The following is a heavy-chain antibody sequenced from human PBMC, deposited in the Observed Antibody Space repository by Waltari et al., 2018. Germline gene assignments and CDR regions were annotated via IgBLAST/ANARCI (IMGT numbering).Heavy chain of an antibody. CDR2: IYHSGNP. V-gene: IGHV4-38-2*02. CDR1: GYSITSGYY. Sequence: QVQLQESGPGLVKPSETLSLTCTVSGYSITSGYYWGCIRQPPGKGLEWIGSIYHSGNPYCIPSLKCRLTISVDTSKTQFSLRLSSVTAADTAVYYCARAPMSGAATGTFDFWGLGSLVTVSP. J-gene: IGHJ4*02. D-gene: IGHD6-13*01. CDR3: ARAPMSGAATGTFDF.